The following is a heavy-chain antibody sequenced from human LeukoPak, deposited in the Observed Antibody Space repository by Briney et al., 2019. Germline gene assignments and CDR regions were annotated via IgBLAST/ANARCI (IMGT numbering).Heavy chain of an antibody. J-gene: IGHJ4*02. CDR2: ISGSGGST. D-gene: IGHD2-2*01. CDR1: GFTFSSYA. V-gene: IGHV3-23*01. Sequence: GGSLRLSCAASGFTFSSYAMSWVRQAPGKGLECVSAISGSGGSTYYADSVKGRFTISRDNSKTTLYLQMNSLRAEDTAVYYCAKHLNQLLSSFDYWGQGTLVTVSS. CDR3: AKHLNQLLSSFDY.